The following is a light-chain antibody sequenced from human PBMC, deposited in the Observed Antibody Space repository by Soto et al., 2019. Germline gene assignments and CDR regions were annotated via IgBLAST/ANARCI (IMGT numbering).Light chain of an antibody. CDR2: LGS. CDR3: MQGVETPFT. Sequence: DIVMTQSPLSLPVTPGEAASISCRSSESLLFTNGYNYLDWYVQKPGQSPQLLIYLGSHRAPGVPDRFSGSGSGTDCTLKISRVEAEDVGFYYCMQGVETPFTFGPGTKVDIK. CDR1: ESLLFTNGYNY. V-gene: IGKV2-28*01. J-gene: IGKJ3*01.